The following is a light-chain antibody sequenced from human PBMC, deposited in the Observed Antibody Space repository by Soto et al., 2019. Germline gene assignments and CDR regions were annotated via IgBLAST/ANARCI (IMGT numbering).Light chain of an antibody. CDR1: SSNIGAGYD. CDR3: QSYDNSLSALV. CDR2: GHS. J-gene: IGLJ1*01. V-gene: IGLV1-40*01. Sequence: QAVLTQTPSVSGAPRQRVTISCTGSSSNIGAGYDVHWYWKLPGTAPKLLIDGHSNRPSGVPDRFSASKSGTSASLAITGLQAEDEADYYCQSYDNSLSALVFGTGTKVTVL.